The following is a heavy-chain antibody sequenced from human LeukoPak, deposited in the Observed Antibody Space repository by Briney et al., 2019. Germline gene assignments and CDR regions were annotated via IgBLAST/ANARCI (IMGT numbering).Heavy chain of an antibody. D-gene: IGHD3-22*01. J-gene: IGHJ3*02. CDR2: IYSGGST. CDR1: GFTVSSNY. Sequence: GGSLGLSCAASGFTVSSNYMSWVRQAPGKGLEWVSVIYSGGSTYYADSVKGRFTISRHNSKNTLYLQMNSLRAEDTAVYYCARAPAYYYDSSGRQEAFDIWGQGTMVTVSS. V-gene: IGHV3-53*04. CDR3: ARAPAYYYDSSGRQEAFDI.